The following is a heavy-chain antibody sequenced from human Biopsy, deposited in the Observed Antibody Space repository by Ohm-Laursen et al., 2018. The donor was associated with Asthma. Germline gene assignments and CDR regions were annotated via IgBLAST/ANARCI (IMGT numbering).Heavy chain of an antibody. D-gene: IGHD4-17*01. CDR2: VTYDGISQ. Sequence: SLRLSCSASGFTFSNYGMHWVRQVAGKGLDWVAVVTYDGISQYYAGSVKGRFTISRDTSMNTLYLQMNSLRAEDTAVYYCAKVGHGNGDYVGWFDPWGQGTLVTVSS. J-gene: IGHJ5*02. CDR3: AKVGHGNGDYVGWFDP. CDR1: GFTFSNYG. V-gene: IGHV3-30*18.